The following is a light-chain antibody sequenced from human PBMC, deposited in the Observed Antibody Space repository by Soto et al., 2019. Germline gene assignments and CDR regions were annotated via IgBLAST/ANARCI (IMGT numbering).Light chain of an antibody. CDR1: QSISSR. CDR3: QQYNSYLYT. J-gene: IGKJ2*01. CDR2: KAS. Sequence: DIQMTQSPSTLSASVGDRVTITCRASQSISSRLAWYQQKPGKAPKLLIYKASILESGSPSRFSGSGSGTEFTLTISSLQPDDFATYYCQQYNSYLYTFGHGTKLE. V-gene: IGKV1-5*03.